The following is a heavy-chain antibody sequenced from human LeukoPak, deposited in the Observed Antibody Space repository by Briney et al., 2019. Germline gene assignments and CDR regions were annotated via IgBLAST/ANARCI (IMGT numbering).Heavy chain of an antibody. CDR3: ARGIVVVVAARFDY. CDR1: GFTFSSYS. Sequence: PGGSLRLSGAASGFTFSSYSMNWVRQAPGKGVEWIGEINHSGSTNYNPSLKSRVTISVDTSKNQFSLKLSSVTAADTAVYYRARGIVVVVAARFDYWGQGTLVTVSS. V-gene: IGHV4-34*01. CDR2: INHSGST. J-gene: IGHJ4*02. D-gene: IGHD2-15*01.